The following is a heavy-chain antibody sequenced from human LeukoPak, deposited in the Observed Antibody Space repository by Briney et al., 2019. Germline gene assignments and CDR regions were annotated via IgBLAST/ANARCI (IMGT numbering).Heavy chain of an antibody. CDR1: GVSFSTYC. CDR3: ARQLYGSDY. Sequence: PSETLTLTCDVSGVSFSTYCWSWIRQSPEKGLEWIGEVNHSGYTNLNPSLKSRVTISVDTSKNQFSLKLSSLTAADTAVYYCARQLYGSDYWGQGTLVTVSS. D-gene: IGHD4-17*01. J-gene: IGHJ4*02. V-gene: IGHV4-34*01. CDR2: VNHSGYT.